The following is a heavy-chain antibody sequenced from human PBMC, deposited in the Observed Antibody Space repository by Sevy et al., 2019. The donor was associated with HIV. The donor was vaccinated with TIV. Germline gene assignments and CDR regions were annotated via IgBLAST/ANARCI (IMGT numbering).Heavy chain of an antibody. V-gene: IGHV3-30-3*01. J-gene: IGHJ6*02. CDR2: ISYDGSNK. Sequence: GGSLRLSCAASGFTFSSYAMHWVRQAPGKGLEWVAVISYDGSNKYYADSVKGRFTISRDNSKNMLYLQMNSLRAEDTAVYYCARDDPTWNYYYYYGMDVWGQGTTVTVSS. CDR1: GFTFSSYA. CDR3: ARDDPTWNYYYYYGMDV. D-gene: IGHD1-1*01.